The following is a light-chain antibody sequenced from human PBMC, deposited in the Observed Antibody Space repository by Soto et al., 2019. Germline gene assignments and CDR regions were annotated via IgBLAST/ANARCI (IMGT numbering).Light chain of an antibody. CDR3: QQYGGSPLVS. Sequence: ETVLTQSPGTLSLSPGERATLSCRASQSISSGYLAWYQQRPGQAPRLLISGASNRATGIPDRFSGSGSGTHFTLTISRLEPDDFAVYYCQQYGGSPLVSFGGWTKGESK. V-gene: IGKV3-20*01. J-gene: IGKJ4*01. CDR1: QSISSGY. CDR2: GAS.